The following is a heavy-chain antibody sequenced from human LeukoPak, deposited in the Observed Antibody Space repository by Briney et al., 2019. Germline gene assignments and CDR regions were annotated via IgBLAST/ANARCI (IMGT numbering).Heavy chain of an antibody. CDR3: ARARVEDIVLMVYARWFDP. J-gene: IGHJ5*02. CDR2: GITGFGSG. CDR1: GGTFSNNHA. D-gene: IGHD2-8*01. V-gene: IGHV1-69*05. Sequence: SVKVSCKASGGTFSNNHAITWGRPAPGQGLEWGGGGITGFGSGKYAQKLQGRVTMTTDTSTSTAYMELRSLRSDDTAVYYCARARVEDIVLMVYARWFDPWGQGTLVTVSS.